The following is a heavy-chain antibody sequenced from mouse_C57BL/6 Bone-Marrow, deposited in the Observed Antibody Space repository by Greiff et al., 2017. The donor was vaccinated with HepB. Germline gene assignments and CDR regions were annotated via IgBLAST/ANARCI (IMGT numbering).Heavy chain of an antibody. CDR1: GYTFTDYY. V-gene: IGHV1-75*01. CDR2: IFPGSGST. D-gene: IGHD2-1*01. J-gene: IGHJ3*01. Sequence: QVQLQQSGPELVKPGASVKISCKASGYTFTDYYINWVKQRPGQGLEWIGWIFPGSGSTYYNEKFKGKATLTVDKSSSRAYMLLSSLTSEDSAVYFCARKSLDVNSWFAYWGQGTLVTVSA. CDR3: ARKSLDVNSWFAY.